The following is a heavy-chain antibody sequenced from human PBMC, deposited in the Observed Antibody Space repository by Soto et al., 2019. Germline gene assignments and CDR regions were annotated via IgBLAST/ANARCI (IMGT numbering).Heavy chain of an antibody. Sequence: SVKVSCKASGGTFSSYAISWVRQAPGQGLEWTGGIIPIFGTANYAQKFQGRVTITADESTSTAYMELSSLRSEDTAVYYCARAPIVVVPAAMGPNYYYGMDVWGQGTTVTVSS. CDR2: IIPIFGTA. CDR3: ARAPIVVVPAAMGPNYYYGMDV. D-gene: IGHD2-2*01. V-gene: IGHV1-69*13. J-gene: IGHJ6*02. CDR1: GGTFSSYA.